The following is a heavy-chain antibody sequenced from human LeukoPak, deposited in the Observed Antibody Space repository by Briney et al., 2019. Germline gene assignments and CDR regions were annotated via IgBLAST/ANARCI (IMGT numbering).Heavy chain of an antibody. V-gene: IGHV4-39*01. CDR3: ASPLRTRIAAAGYFDY. CDR1: GGSISSSSYY. D-gene: IGHD6-13*01. J-gene: IGHJ4*02. CDR2: IYYSGST. Sequence: SETLSLTCAVAGGSISSSSYYWGWIRQPPGKGLEWIGSIYYSGSTYYNPSLKSRVTISVDTSKNQFSLKLSPVTAADTAVYYCASPLRTRIAAAGYFDYWGQGTLVTVSS.